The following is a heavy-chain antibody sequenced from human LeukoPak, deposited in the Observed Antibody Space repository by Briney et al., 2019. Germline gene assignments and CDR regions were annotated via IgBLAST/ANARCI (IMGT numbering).Heavy chain of an antibody. CDR1: GGSFSGYY. D-gene: IGHD6-19*01. CDR2: INHSGST. J-gene: IGHJ4*02. Sequence: SETLSLTCAVYGGSFSGYYWSWIRQPPGKGLEWIGEINHSGSTNYNPSLKSRVTISVGTSKNQFSLKLSSVTAADTAVYYCARLIAVAGTDYWGQGTLVTVSS. V-gene: IGHV4-34*01. CDR3: ARLIAVAGTDY.